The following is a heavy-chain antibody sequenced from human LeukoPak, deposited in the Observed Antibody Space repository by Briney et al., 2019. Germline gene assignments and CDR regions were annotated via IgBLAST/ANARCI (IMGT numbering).Heavy chain of an antibody. CDR1: GFTFSSYA. CDR2: ISGSGGST. J-gene: IGHJ4*02. D-gene: IGHD3-9*01. CDR3: AKRPILTGYYGAFDY. Sequence: PGGSLRLSCAASGFTFSSYAMSWVRQAPGKGLEWVSAISGSGGSTYYADSVKGRFTISRDNSKNTLYLQMNSLRAEDTAAYYCAKRPILTGYYGAFDYWGQGTLVTVSS. V-gene: IGHV3-23*01.